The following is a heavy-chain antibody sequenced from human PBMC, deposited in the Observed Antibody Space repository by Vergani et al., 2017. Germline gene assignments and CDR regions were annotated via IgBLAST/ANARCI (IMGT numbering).Heavy chain of an antibody. Sequence: QVHLVESGGGVVQPGRSLRLSCVVSGFTSSYYGMHWVRQAPGKGLEWVAVISNDGTQKYYADSVKGRFTISRDNAKNTVFLQMNNLRADDAGDYYCVRTEYCTGIGCKTRFDSWGQGALVTVSS. CDR3: VRTEYCTGIGCKTRFDS. V-gene: IGHV3-30*03. J-gene: IGHJ5*01. CDR2: ISNDGTQK. D-gene: IGHD2-8*02. CDR1: GFTSSYYG.